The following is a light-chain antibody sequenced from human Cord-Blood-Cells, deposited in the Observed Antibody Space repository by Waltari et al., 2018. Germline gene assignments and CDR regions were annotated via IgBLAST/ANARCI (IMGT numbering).Light chain of an antibody. CDR3: NSRDSSGNHLV. Sequence: SSELTQDPAVSVALGQTVRITCQGDSLRSYYASWYQQKPGQAPVLFIYGKNNRPSGIPDRFSCSSSGNTASLTITGAQAEDEADYYCNSRDSSGNHLVFGGGTKLTVL. CDR2: GKN. V-gene: IGLV3-19*01. CDR1: SLRSYY. J-gene: IGLJ2*01.